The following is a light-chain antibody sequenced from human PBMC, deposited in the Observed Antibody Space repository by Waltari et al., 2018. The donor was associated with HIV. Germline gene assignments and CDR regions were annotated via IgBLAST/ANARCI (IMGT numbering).Light chain of an antibody. CDR3: MEGTYWPYI. Sequence: VVMTQSPLSLPVTLGQPASISCRSSQSLVCTDGNTYLSWFQQRPGQSPRRLIYKVSNRDSGVPDRFSGSGSGTDFTLKISRVEAEDVGVYFCMEGTYWPYIFGQGTKLEI. J-gene: IGKJ2*01. V-gene: IGKV2-30*01. CDR2: KVS. CDR1: QSLVCTDGNTY.